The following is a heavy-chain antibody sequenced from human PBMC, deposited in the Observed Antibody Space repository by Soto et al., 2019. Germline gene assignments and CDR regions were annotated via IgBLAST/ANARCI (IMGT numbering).Heavy chain of an antibody. V-gene: IGHV1-3*01. D-gene: IGHD3-22*01. CDR3: ARKMPTMIVVVIQNWFDP. CDR1: GYTFTSYA. Sequence: GASVKVSCKASGYTFTSYAMHWVRQAPGQRLEWMGWINAGNGNTKYSQKFQGRVTITRDTSASTAYMELSSVTAADTAVYYCARKMPTMIVVVIQNWFDPWGQGTLVTVSS. J-gene: IGHJ5*02. CDR2: INAGNGNT.